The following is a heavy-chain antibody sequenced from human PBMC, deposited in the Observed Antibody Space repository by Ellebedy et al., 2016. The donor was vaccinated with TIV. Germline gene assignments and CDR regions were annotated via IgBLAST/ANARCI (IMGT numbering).Heavy chain of an antibody. V-gene: IGHV3-30*03. CDR1: GFSFSSYS. J-gene: IGHJ4*02. CDR3: WAGMNTVADLLDY. CDR2: ISYDGSNQ. D-gene: IGHD4-23*01. Sequence: GESLKISXVASGFSFSSYSMNWVRQAPGKGLEWVAVISYDGSNQYYADSVKGRFTISRDNSKNTLYLQMNSLRAEDTAVYYCWAGMNTVADLLDYWGQGTLVTVSS.